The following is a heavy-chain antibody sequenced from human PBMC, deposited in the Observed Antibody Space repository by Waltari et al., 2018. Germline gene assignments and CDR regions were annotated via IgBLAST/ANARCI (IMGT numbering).Heavy chain of an antibody. V-gene: IGHV4-59*08. J-gene: IGHJ2*01. Sequence: QVQLQESGPGLVKPWETLSLTCGVSGGSTSNYYWSWIRQFPGRGLEWIGYISYSGSTNDNPSLRSRVTSSVDANNLSLGMTPLTATDTAVYFCARHCQGGGVTRHYFDLWGRGTPVTVSS. CDR1: GGSTSNYY. D-gene: IGHD4-17*01. CDR3: ARHCQGGGVTRHYFDL. CDR2: ISYSGST.